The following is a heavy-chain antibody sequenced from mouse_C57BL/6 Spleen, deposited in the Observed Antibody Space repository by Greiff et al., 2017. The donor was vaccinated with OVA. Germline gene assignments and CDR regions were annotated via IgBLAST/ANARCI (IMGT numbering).Heavy chain of an antibody. CDR1: GFTFSSYG. CDR2: ISSGGSYT. V-gene: IGHV5-6*02. CDR3: ARHENLGDYFDY. Sequence: EVKLVESGGDLAKPGGSLKLSCAASGFTFSSYGMSWVRQTPDKRLEWVATISSGGSYTYYPDSVKGRFTISRDNAKNTLYLQMSSLKSEDTAMYYCARHENLGDYFDYWGQGTTLTVSS. J-gene: IGHJ2*01.